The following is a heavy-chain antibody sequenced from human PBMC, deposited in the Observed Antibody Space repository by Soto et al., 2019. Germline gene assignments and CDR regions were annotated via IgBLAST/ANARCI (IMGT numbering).Heavy chain of an antibody. J-gene: IGHJ6*02. CDR1: GGSISSYY. CDR3: ARDRLADSLDYYYGMDV. Sequence: TSETLSLTCTVSGGSISSYYWSWIRQPPGKGLEWIGYIYYSGSTNYNPSLKSRVTISVDTSKNQFSLKLSSVTAADTAVYYCARDRLADSLDYYYGMDVWGQGTTVTVS. V-gene: IGHV4-59*01. CDR2: IYYSGST. D-gene: IGHD3-3*02.